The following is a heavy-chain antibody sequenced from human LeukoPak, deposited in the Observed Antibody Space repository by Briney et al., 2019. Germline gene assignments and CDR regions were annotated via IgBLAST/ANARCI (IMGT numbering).Heavy chain of an antibody. V-gene: IGHV1-46*01. CDR3: ARDLSGLGIRVAFDI. Sequence: ASVTVSFKASGYTFTNYYMLWVRQAPGQRLEWMGIINPSGGSTSYAQRFQGRVTMNRDMSTSTVYMELSSLRSEDTAVYYGARDLSGLGIRVAFDIGGQGTMVTVSS. J-gene: IGHJ3*02. CDR2: INPSGGST. D-gene: IGHD7-27*01. CDR1: GYTFTNYY.